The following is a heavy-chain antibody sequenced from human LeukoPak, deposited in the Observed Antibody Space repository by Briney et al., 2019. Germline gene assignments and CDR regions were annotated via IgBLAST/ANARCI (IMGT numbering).Heavy chain of an antibody. J-gene: IGHJ4*02. CDR2: IYYSGST. Sequence: SETLSLTCTVSVGSISSSSYYWGWIRQPRGKGLEWIGSIYYSGSTYYNPSLKSRVTISVDTSKNQFSLELSAVTAAGTAVYYCARNTTHYYDTARRRGGAFDYWGQGTLVTVSS. D-gene: IGHD3-22*01. CDR3: ARNTTHYYDTARRRGGAFDY. V-gene: IGHV4-39*01. CDR1: VGSISSSSYY.